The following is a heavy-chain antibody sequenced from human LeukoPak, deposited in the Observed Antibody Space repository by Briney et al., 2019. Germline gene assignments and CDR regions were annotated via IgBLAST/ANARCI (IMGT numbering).Heavy chain of an antibody. J-gene: IGHJ3*01. D-gene: IGHD1-26*01. CDR3: ANEYSKGDV. CDR1: GFTFTDYA. CDR2: TKGNGGST. V-gene: IGHV3-23*01. Sequence: GGSLRLSCAASGFTFTDYAMNWVRQAPGKGLEWVASTKGNGGSTNYTDSVKDRFTISRDNSKNTLYLQMNSLRVEDAAVYYCANEYSKGDVWGQGTMVTVSS.